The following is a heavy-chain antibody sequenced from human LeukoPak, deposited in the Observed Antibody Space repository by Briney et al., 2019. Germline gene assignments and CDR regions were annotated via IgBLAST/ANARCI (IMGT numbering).Heavy chain of an antibody. CDR1: GGSISSYY. V-gene: IGHV4-59*08. D-gene: IGHD5-24*01. J-gene: IGHJ3*02. Sequence: PSETLSLTCTVSGGSISSYYWSWIRQPPGKGLEWIGYIYYSGSTNYNPSLKSRVAISVDTSKNQFSLKLSSVTAADTAVYYCATLEMATIFDIWGQGTMVTVSS. CDR2: IYYSGST. CDR3: ATLEMATIFDI.